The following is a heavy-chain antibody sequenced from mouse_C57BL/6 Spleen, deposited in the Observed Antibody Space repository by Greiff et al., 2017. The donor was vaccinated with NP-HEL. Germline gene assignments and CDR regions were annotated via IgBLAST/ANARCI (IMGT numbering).Heavy chain of an antibody. CDR3: ASGSDGYYGGFAY. Sequence: VQRVESGPGLVAPSQSLSITCTVSGFSLTSYGVDWVRQSPGKGLEWLGVIWGVGSTNYNSALKSRLSISKDNSKSQVFLKMNSLQTDDTAMYYCASGSDGYYGGFAYWGQGTLVTVSA. V-gene: IGHV2-6*01. D-gene: IGHD2-3*01. CDR1: GFSLTSYG. J-gene: IGHJ3*01. CDR2: IWGVGST.